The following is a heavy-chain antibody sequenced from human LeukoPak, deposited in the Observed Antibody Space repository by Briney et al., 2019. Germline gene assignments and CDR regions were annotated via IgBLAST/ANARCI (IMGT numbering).Heavy chain of an antibody. D-gene: IGHD1-26*01. V-gene: IGHV1-8*01. CDR1: GFTFTSYD. CDR2: MNPISGHT. J-gene: IGHJ4*02. Sequence: ASVKVSCRASGFTFTSYDINWVRQSTEQGLEWMGWMNPISGHTGYAQKFQGRVTMTRDTSLDTAYMELSSLSSADTGLYFCVRSIQGSYLEAYWGQGTLVTVSS. CDR3: VRSIQGSYLEAY.